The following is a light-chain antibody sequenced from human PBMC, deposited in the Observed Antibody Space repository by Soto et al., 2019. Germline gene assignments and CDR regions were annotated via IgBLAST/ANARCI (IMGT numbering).Light chain of an antibody. V-gene: IGKV4-1*01. J-gene: IGKJ4*01. CDR3: QQYHSTPLT. CDR1: QSILYTSSNENY. Sequence: DIVMTQSPDSLAVSLGERATINCKSSQSILYTSSNENYLAWYQQKAGQPPKLLIYWASTRESGVPDRFSGSGSGTDFTLTISSLQAEDVAVYYCQQYHSTPLTFGGGTKVEIK. CDR2: WAS.